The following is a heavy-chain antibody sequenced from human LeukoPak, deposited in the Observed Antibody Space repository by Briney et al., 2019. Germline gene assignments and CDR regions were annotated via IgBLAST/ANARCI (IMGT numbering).Heavy chain of an antibody. CDR1: GGSISSGGYS. Sequence: SETLSLTCAVSGGSISSGGYSWSWIRQPPGTGLEWIGYIYHSGSTYYNPSLKSRVTISVDRSKNQFSLKLSSVTAADTAVYYCARAGIVARRGGVFDYWGQGTLVTVPS. J-gene: IGHJ4*02. CDR2: IYHSGST. CDR3: ARAGIVARRGGVFDY. D-gene: IGHD6-6*01. V-gene: IGHV4-30-2*01.